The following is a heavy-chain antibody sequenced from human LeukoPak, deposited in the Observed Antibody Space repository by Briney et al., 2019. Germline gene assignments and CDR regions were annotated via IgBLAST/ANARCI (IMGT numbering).Heavy chain of an antibody. CDR3: ARGGSPLIHYFDY. CDR1: GFTFSSYA. J-gene: IGHJ4*02. Sequence: GGSLRLSCAASGFTFSSYAMSWVRQAPGKVLEWVSAISGSGGSTYYADSVKGRFTISRDNSKNTLYLQMNSLRAEDTAVYYCARGGSPLIHYFDYWGQGTLVTVSS. V-gene: IGHV3-23*01. CDR2: ISGSGGST. D-gene: IGHD3-10*01.